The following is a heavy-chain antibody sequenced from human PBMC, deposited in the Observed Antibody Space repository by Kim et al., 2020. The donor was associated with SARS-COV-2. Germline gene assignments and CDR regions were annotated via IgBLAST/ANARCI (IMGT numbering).Heavy chain of an antibody. CDR1: GFTFSSYA. J-gene: IGHJ4*02. V-gene: IGHV3-23*01. D-gene: IGHD3-9*01. CDR3: AKDLRDILTXEAGY. CDR2: XSGSGGST. Sequence: GGSLRLSCAASGFTFSSYAMSWVRQAPGKGLEWVSGXSGSGGSTYNADSVKGRFTISRXXSKNTLYLQMNSLRAEDTAVYYCAKDLRDILTXEAGYWGQG.